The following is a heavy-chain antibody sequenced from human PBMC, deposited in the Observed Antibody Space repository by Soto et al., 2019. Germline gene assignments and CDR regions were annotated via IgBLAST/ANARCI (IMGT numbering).Heavy chain of an antibody. CDR2: ISAYNGNT. CDR1: GYTFTSYG. D-gene: IGHD3-9*01. CDR3: ARVPHFDWTYGMDV. Sequence: ASVKVSCKASGYTFTSYGISWVRQAPGQGLEWMGWISAYNGNTNYAQKLQGRVTMTTDTSTSTAYMELSSLRSEDTAVYYCARVPHFDWTYGMDVWGQGTTVTVSS. J-gene: IGHJ6*02. V-gene: IGHV1-18*01.